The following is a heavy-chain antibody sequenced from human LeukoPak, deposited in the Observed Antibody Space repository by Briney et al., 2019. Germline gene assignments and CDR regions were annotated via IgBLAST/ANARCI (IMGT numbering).Heavy chain of an antibody. CDR2: INTDGSST. CDR1: GFTFSSYL. J-gene: IGHJ4*02. V-gene: IGHV3-74*01. CDR3: ASTRRDGYNYWAY. Sequence: GGSLRLSCAASGFTFSSYLMHWVRQAPGKGLVWVSRINTDGSSTNYADSVKGRFTISRENAKNTLYLQMNSLRAEDTAVYYCASTRRDGYNYWAYWGQGTLVTVSS. D-gene: IGHD5-24*01.